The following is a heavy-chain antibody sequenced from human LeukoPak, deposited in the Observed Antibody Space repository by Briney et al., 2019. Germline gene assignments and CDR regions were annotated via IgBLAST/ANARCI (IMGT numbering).Heavy chain of an antibody. V-gene: IGHV4-4*09. CDR2: IYASGST. CDR3: ARHPGKKYYLYYVDV. J-gene: IGHJ6*03. CDR1: GNSMSSYY. Sequence: SETLSLTCTVSGNSMSSYYWSWVRQSPGKGLEWIGHIYASGSTNYNPSLKSRVTISEDTSKNQFSLKLSSVTAADTAVYYCARHPGKKYYLYYVDVWGKGTTVTVSS.